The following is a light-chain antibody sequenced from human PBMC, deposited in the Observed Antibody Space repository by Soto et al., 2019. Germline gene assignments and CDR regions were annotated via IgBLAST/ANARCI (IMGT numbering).Light chain of an antibody. CDR2: GAS. Sequence: IVLTQSPGTLSLSPGERATLSCRASQSISNNYLAWYQQTPGQAPRLLIYGASSRATGIPDRFSGSGSATDFTLTISRLEPEDFAVYYWQQYAASPRTFGQGTKVDI. V-gene: IGKV3-20*01. J-gene: IGKJ1*01. CDR1: QSISNNY. CDR3: QQYAASPRT.